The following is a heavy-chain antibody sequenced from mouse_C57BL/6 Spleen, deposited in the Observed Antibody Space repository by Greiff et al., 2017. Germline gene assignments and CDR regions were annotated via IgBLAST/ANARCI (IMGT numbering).Heavy chain of an antibody. CDR3: ARVYDYDRNYAMDY. V-gene: IGHV5-4*03. Sequence: EVKLVESGGGLVKPGGSLKLSCAASGFTFSSYAMSWVRQTPETRLEWVATISDGGSYTYYPDNVKGRFTISRDNAKNNLYLQMSHLKSEDTAMYYCARVYDYDRNYAMDYWGQGTSVTVSS. CDR2: ISDGGSYT. CDR1: GFTFSSYA. J-gene: IGHJ4*01. D-gene: IGHD2-4*01.